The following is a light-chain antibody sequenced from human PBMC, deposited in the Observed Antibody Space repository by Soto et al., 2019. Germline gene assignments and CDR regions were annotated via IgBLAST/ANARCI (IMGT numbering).Light chain of an antibody. CDR1: QSISNW. CDR3: QQYNSYWT. J-gene: IGKJ1*01. V-gene: IGKV1-5*01. CDR2: DAS. Sequence: DIQMTQSPSTLSAPVGDRVTITCRASQSISNWLAWYQQKPGKAPKLLIYDASSLESGVPSRFSGSGSGTEFTLTISSLQPDDFATYYCQQYNSYWTFRQGTKVEIK.